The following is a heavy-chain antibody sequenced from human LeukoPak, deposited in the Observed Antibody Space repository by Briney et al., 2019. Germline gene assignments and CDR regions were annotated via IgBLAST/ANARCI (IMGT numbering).Heavy chain of an antibody. V-gene: IGHV3-23*01. D-gene: IGHD4-17*01. J-gene: IGHJ4*02. CDR3: ARDRTTVTL. CDR2: IGGSAGST. Sequence: GGSLRLSCAASGFSFPSYTMSWVRRAPGKGLQWVSAIGGSAGSTYYADSVKGRFTISRDNSKNTLYLQMNSLRAEDTAVYYCARDRTTVTLWGQGTLVTVSS. CDR1: GFSFPSYT.